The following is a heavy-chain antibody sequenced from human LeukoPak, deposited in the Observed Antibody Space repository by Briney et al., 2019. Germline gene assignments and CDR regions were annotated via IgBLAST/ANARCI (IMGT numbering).Heavy chain of an antibody. Sequence: SETLSLTCTVSGGSISSYYWSWIRQPPGKGLEWIGYIYYSGSTNYNPSLKSRVTISVDTSKNQFSLKLSSVTAADTAVYYCARVWDGYPFDYWGQGTLVTVSS. V-gene: IGHV4-59*01. D-gene: IGHD5-24*01. CDR3: ARVWDGYPFDY. CDR2: IYYSGST. CDR1: GGSISSYY. J-gene: IGHJ4*02.